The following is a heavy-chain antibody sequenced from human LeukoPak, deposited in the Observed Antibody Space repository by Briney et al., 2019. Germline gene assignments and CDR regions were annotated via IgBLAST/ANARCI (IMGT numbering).Heavy chain of an antibody. CDR3: AKGLAERARVYGMDV. CDR2: ISGSGGST. V-gene: IGHV3-23*01. D-gene: IGHD3-9*01. CDR1: GFAFSSYA. Sequence: GGSLRLSCAASGFAFSSYAMSWVRQAPGKGLEWVSAISGSGGSTYYADSVKGRFTISRDNSKNTLYLQMNSLRAEDTAVYYCAKGLAERARVYGMDVWGQGTTATVSS. J-gene: IGHJ6*02.